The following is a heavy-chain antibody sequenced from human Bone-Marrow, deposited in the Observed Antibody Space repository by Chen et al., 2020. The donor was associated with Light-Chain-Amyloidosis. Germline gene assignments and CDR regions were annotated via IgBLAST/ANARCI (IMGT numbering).Heavy chain of an antibody. CDR2: IYPDDSDA. CDR3: ARRRDGYNFDY. J-gene: IGHJ4*02. Sequence: GKKPGESLKIFCKGSGYTFPNYWIGWVRQMPGKGLEWMGVIYPDDSDARYSPSFEGQVTISADKSITTAYLQWRSLKASDTAMYYCARRRDGYNFDYWGQGTLVTVSS. CDR1: GYTFPNYW. V-gene: IGHV5-51*01. D-gene: IGHD5-12*01.